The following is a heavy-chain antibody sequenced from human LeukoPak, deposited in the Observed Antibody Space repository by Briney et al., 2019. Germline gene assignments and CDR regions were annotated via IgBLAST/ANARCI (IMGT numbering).Heavy chain of an antibody. J-gene: IGHJ5*02. CDR1: GGSISSYY. Sequence: SETLSLTCTVSGGSISSYYWSWIRQPPGKGLEWIGYIYYSGSTNYNPSLKSRVTISVDTSKNQFSLKLSSVTAAGTAVYYCASIIDQLGFDPWGQGTLVTVSS. D-gene: IGHD2-2*01. CDR2: IYYSGST. V-gene: IGHV4-59*08. CDR3: ASIIDQLGFDP.